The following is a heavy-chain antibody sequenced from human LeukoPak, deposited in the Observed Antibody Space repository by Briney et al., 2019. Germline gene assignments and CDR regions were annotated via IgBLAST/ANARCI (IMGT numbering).Heavy chain of an antibody. CDR1: GFTFSVAA. CDR3: AKDIQLST. D-gene: IGHD5-24*01. Sequence: GGPLRLSCAASGFTFSVAAMTWVRQAPGKGLEWVSLIGASGESTYYADSVKGRFTIPRDNSKNTLSLQMNSLRVEDTAMYFCAKDIQLSTWGLGTMVTVSS. CDR2: IGASGEST. J-gene: IGHJ3*01. V-gene: IGHV3-23*01.